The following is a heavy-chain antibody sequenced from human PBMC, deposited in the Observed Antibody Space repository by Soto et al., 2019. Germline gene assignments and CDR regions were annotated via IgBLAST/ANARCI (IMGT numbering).Heavy chain of an antibody. Sequence: EVQLVESGGGLVQPGGSLRLSCAASGFTFSSYEMNWVRQAPGKGLEWVSYISSSGSTIYYADSVKGRFTISRDNAKNSLYLQMNSLRAEDTAVYYCARDITQPYYYGMDVWGQGTTVTVSS. V-gene: IGHV3-48*03. CDR2: ISSSGSTI. CDR1: GFTFSSYE. J-gene: IGHJ6*02. CDR3: ARDITQPYYYGMDV. D-gene: IGHD3-10*01.